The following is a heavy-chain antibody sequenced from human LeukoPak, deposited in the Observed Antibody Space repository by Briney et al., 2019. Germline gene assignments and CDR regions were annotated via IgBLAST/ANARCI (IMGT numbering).Heavy chain of an antibody. Sequence: GGSLRLSRAASGFTFSSYGMHWVRQAPGKGLEWVAVIWYDGSNKYYADSVKGRLTISRDNSKNTVFLQMNSLRPEDTAVYYCAKDEGQWPAHFDYWGQGTLVTVSS. CDR2: IWYDGSNK. V-gene: IGHV3-30*02. J-gene: IGHJ4*02. CDR3: AKDEGQWPAHFDY. D-gene: IGHD6-19*01. CDR1: GFTFSSYG.